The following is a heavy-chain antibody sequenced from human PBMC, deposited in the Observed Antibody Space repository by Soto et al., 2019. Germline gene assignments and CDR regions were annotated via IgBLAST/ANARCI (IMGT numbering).Heavy chain of an antibody. D-gene: IGHD1-26*01. V-gene: IGHV1-3*01. J-gene: IGHJ5*02. CDR2: INAGNGNT. CDR3: ARDHSGSPGGGWSDP. CDR1: GYTFTSYA. Sequence: ASVKVSCKASGYTFTSYAMHWVRQAPGQRLEWMGWINAGNGNTKYSQKFQGRVTITRDTSASTAYMELSSLRSEDTAVYYCARDHSGSPGGGWSDPRGQGTLVTVSS.